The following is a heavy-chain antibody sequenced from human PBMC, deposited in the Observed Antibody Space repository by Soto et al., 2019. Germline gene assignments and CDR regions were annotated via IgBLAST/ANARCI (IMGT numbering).Heavy chain of an antibody. CDR1: AFTLGDSY. CDR3: VRGGGGGLFDP. V-gene: IGHV3-11*06. CDR2: ISPGSRYP. D-gene: IGHD2-15*01. J-gene: IGHJ5*02. Sequence: GXSLRVSCTASAFTLGDSYIIWMRQAPGKGLEWLSYISPGSRYPAYADSVKGRFTISRDNAKRSLYLQMMSLTAEDTAIYYCVRGGGGGLFDPWGQRTMVTVSS.